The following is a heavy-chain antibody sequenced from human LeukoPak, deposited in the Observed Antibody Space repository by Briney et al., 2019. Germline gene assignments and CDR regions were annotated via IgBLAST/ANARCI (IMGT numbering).Heavy chain of an antibody. CDR2: ISGSGGST. Sequence: GGSLRLSCAASGFTFSSYAMSWVRQAPGEGLEWVSAISGSGGSTYYADSVKGRFTISRDNSKNTLYLQMNSLRAEDTAVYYCAKDPLIYCSGGSCYPDYWGQGTLVTVSS. J-gene: IGHJ4*02. CDR1: GFTFSSYA. D-gene: IGHD2-15*01. V-gene: IGHV3-23*01. CDR3: AKDPLIYCSGGSCYPDY.